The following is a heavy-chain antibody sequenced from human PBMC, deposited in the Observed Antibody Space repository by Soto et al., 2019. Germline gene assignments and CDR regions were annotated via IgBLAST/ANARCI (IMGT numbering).Heavy chain of an antibody. V-gene: IGHV1-18*01. J-gene: IGHJ5*02. CDR3: ARAWSGSSPNNWFDP. D-gene: IGHD6-6*01. CDR1: GYTFTSYG. Sequence: ASVKVSCKASGYTFTSYGISWVRQAPGQGLEWMGWISAYNGNTNYAQKLQGRVTMTTDTSTSTAYMELRSLRSDDTAVYYCARAWSGSSPNNWFDPWGQGTLVTVSS. CDR2: ISAYNGNT.